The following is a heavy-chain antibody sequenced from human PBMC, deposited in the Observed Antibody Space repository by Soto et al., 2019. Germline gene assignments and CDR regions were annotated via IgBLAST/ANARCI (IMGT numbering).Heavy chain of an antibody. J-gene: IGHJ4*02. CDR1: GFTFINTG. V-gene: IGHV3-23*01. CDR3: AKIDGYFDY. D-gene: IGHD3-22*01. Sequence: GGSLRLSCAGSGFTFINTGMSWVRQAPGQGLEWVSAITGNGDTTYYADSVKGRFTISRDNSKSALYLQMNSLRAEDTAVYYCAKIDGYFDYWGQGTLVTVSS. CDR2: ITGNGDTT.